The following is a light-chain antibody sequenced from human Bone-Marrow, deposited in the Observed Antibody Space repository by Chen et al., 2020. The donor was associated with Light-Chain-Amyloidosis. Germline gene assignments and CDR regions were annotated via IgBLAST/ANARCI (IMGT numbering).Light chain of an antibody. CDR1: SSAVGGFNY. J-gene: IGLJ2*01. CDR2: DVS. Sequence: QSALTQPASVSGSPGQSITISCSGSSSAVGGFNYVTWYQQHPGKAPKLVICDVSNRPSGISDRFSGSKSGNTASLTISGLQAEDEADYYCSSFTSSGTLIFGGGTKLTVL. CDR3: SSFTSSGTLI. V-gene: IGLV2-14*03.